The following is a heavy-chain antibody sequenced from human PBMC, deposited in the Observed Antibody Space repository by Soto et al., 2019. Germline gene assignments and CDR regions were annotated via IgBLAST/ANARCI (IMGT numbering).Heavy chain of an antibody. CDR1: GYSFTSYW. Sequence: PGESLKISCKGSGYSFTSYWIGWVRQMPGKGLEWMGIIYPGDSDTRYSPSFQGQVTISADKSISTAYLQWSSLKASDTAMYYCASPHRGYCSGGSCYSNTDDAFDIWGQGTMVTVSS. V-gene: IGHV5-51*01. CDR2: IYPGDSDT. J-gene: IGHJ3*02. CDR3: ASPHRGYCSGGSCYSNTDDAFDI. D-gene: IGHD2-15*01.